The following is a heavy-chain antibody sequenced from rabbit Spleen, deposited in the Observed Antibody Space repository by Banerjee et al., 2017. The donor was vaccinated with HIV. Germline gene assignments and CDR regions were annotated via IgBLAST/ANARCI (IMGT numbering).Heavy chain of an antibody. V-gene: IGHV1S7*01. CDR2: IVPIFGVT. J-gene: IGHJ4*01. CDR3: VIGYDDYGDYFNL. Sequence: ESGGGLVQPGGSLKLSCKASGFDFSTYSMSWVRQAPGKGLEWIGYIVPIFGVTYYANWVNGRFTISSHNAQNTLYLQLNSLAAADTATYFCVIGYDDYGDYFNLWGPGTLVTVS. D-gene: IGHD2-1*01. CDR1: GFDFSTYS.